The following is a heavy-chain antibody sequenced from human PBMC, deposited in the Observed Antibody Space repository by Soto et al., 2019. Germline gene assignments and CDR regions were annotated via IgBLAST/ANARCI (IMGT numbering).Heavy chain of an antibody. Sequence: GSLRLSCAASGFTVSSNYMSWVRQAPGKGLEWVSAISGSGGSTYYADSVKGRFTISRDNSKNTLYLQMNSLRVEDTALYYCVRDHNWAFDYWAPGTLVTVSS. CDR1: GFTVSSNY. D-gene: IGHD1-20*01. J-gene: IGHJ4*02. V-gene: IGHV3-23*01. CDR3: VRDHNWAFDY. CDR2: ISGSGGST.